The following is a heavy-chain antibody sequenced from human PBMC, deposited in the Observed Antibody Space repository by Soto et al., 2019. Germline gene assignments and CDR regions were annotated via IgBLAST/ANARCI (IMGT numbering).Heavy chain of an antibody. D-gene: IGHD3-3*02. Sequence: PGGSLRLSCAASGFSVRTNYMSWVRQAPGKGLDWVSAFESGGSIYYADSVKGRFIIARDYAKNTVDLQMNSLRVEDTAVYYCARAGVTPHFFDYWGQGTLVTVSS. V-gene: IGHV3-53*01. CDR3: ARAGVTPHFFDY. CDR2: FESGGSI. J-gene: IGHJ4*02. CDR1: GFSVRTNY.